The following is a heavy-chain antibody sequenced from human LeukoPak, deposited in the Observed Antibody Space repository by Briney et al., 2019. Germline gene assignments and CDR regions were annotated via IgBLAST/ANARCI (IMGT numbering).Heavy chain of an antibody. CDR2: IIPIFGTA. V-gene: IGHV1-69*01. CDR3: ANWMLDYYDSSGSHGDAFDI. D-gene: IGHD3-22*01. J-gene: IGHJ3*02. Sequence: GASVKGSCKASGGTFSSYAISWVRQAPGQGLEWMGGIIPIFGTANYAQKFQGRVTITADESTSTAYMELSSLRAEDTAVYYCANWMLDYYDSSGSHGDAFDIWGQGTMVTVSS. CDR1: GGTFSSYA.